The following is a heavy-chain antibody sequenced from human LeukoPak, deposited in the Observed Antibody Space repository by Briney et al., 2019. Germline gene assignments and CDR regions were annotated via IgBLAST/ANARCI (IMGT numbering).Heavy chain of an antibody. CDR3: AKELGDYGDYRIPSQYYYGMDV. CDR1: GFTFSSYG. V-gene: IGHV3-30*18. J-gene: IGHJ6*02. Sequence: GGSLRLSCAASGFTFSSYGMHWVRQAPGKGLEWVAVISYDGSNKYYADSVKGRFTISRDNSKNTLYLQMNSLRAEDTAVYYCAKELGDYGDYRIPSQYYYGMDVWGQGTTVTVSS. CDR2: ISYDGSNK. D-gene: IGHD4-17*01.